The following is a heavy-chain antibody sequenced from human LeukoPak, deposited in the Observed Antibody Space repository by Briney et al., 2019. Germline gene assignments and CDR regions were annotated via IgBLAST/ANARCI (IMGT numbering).Heavy chain of an antibody. Sequence: PGGSLRLSCTASGFTFGDYAMSWVRQAPGKGLEWVGFIRSKAYGGTTEYAASVKGGFTISRDDSKSIAYLQINSLKTEDTAVYYCTRIAAAGTGFDYWGQGTLVTVSS. CDR1: GFTFGDYA. CDR3: TRIAAAGTGFDY. D-gene: IGHD6-13*01. V-gene: IGHV3-49*04. J-gene: IGHJ4*02. CDR2: IRSKAYGGTT.